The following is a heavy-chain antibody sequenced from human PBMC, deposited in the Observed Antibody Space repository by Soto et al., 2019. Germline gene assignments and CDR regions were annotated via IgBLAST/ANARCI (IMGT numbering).Heavy chain of an antibody. J-gene: IGHJ5*02. CDR1: GGSISSSNW. V-gene: IGHV4-4*02. D-gene: IGHD2-2*01. CDR2: IYHSGST. Sequence: SETLSLTCAVSGGSISSSNWWSWVRQPPGKGLEWIGEIYHSGSTNYNPSLKSRVTISVDKSKNQFSLKLSSVTAADTAVYYCAGSIRGHYYQPLHKNWFDPWGQGTLVTVSS. CDR3: AGSIRGHYYQPLHKNWFDP.